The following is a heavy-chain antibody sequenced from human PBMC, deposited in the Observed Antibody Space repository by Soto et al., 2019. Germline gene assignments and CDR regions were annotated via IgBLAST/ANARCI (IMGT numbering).Heavy chain of an antibody. CDR3: ARWPQPRYTADPYAVDV. J-gene: IGHJ6*02. Sequence: QVHLVQSGTEMKKPGSSVKVSCKASGGTFSSSGFSWVRQAPGQGLEWMGMIVPSLDTTNYAQKFQARVTITADEVTSTAYMELRSLRSEDTAVYYCARWPQPRYTADPYAVDVWGQGTRVIVSS. V-gene: IGHV1-69*11. CDR2: IVPSLDTT. CDR1: GGTFSSSG. D-gene: IGHD3-16*02.